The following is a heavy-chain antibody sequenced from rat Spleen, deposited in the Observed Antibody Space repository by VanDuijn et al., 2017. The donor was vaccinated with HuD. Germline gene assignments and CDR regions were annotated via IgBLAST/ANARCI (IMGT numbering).Heavy chain of an antibody. J-gene: IGHJ2*01. CDR1: GFTFSNYY. CDR2: ITNSGDTT. CDR3: TRGGLSRFDY. Sequence: EVQLVESGGDLIQPGRSLKLSCAASGFTFSNYYMAWVRQAPTKGLEWVASITNSGDTTYYPDSVKGRFTISRDNAKSTLYLQMNSLRSEDTATYYCTRGGLSRFDYWGQGVMVTVSS. D-gene: IGHD1-11*01. V-gene: IGHV5S23*01.